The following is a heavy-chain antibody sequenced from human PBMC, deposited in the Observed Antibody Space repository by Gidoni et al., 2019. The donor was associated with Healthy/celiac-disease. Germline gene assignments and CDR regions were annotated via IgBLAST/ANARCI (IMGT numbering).Heavy chain of an antibody. CDR3: ARDLSGWD. CDR2: ISISSSYI. CDR1: GFTFSSYS. Sequence: EVQLVESGGGLVKPGGSLRLSCAASGFTFSSYSMNWVRQAPGQGLGWVSSISISSSYIYYTDSVKGRFTISRDNAKNSLYLQMNSLRAEDTAVYYCARDLSGWDWGQGTLVTVSS. V-gene: IGHV3-21*01. D-gene: IGHD6-19*01. J-gene: IGHJ4*02.